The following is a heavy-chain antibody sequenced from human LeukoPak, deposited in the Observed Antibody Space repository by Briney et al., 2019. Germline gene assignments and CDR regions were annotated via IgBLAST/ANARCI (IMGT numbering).Heavy chain of an antibody. V-gene: IGHV4-39*02. J-gene: IGHJ4*02. CDR3: ARAQIQHYDFWSGYSTYYFVY. CDR2: ISSSGNT. Sequence: PSETLSLTCIVSGGSTSGGNYYWGWIRRPPGKGLEWIGGISSSGNTYYNPSLMSRITISIDTSKNHFSLKLSSVTAADTAVYYCARAQIQHYDFWSGYSTYYFVYWGQGTLVTVSS. D-gene: IGHD3-3*01. CDR1: GGSTSGGNYY.